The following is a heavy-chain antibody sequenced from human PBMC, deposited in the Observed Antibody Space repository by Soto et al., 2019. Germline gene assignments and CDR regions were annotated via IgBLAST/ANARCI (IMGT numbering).Heavy chain of an antibody. D-gene: IGHD5-12*01. J-gene: IGHJ6*03. Sequence: QVQLVQSGAKVKKPGASVKVSCKASGYTFTSYDINWVRQATGQGLEWMGWMNPNSGNTGYAQKFQGRVTMTRNTSISTAYMELSSLRSEDTAVYYCARGRYSGYDTHYYYMDVWGKGTTVTVSS. CDR3: ARGRYSGYDTHYYYMDV. V-gene: IGHV1-8*01. CDR2: MNPNSGNT. CDR1: GYTFTSYD.